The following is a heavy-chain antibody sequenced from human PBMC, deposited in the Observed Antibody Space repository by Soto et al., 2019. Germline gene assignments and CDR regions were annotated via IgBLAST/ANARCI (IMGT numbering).Heavy chain of an antibody. Sequence: PSETLSLTCTVSSGSISSTIYSWDWIRQPPGKGLEWIGSIFYSGSTYYNPSLKSRVNISVDTSTNQFSLNLSSVTAADTAVSYCARSLKNLIRGATRYFFDSWGRGTLVTVSS. V-gene: IGHV4-39*07. J-gene: IGHJ4*02. D-gene: IGHD1-26*01. CDR3: ARSLKNLIRGATRYFFDS. CDR1: SGSISSTIYS. CDR2: IFYSGST.